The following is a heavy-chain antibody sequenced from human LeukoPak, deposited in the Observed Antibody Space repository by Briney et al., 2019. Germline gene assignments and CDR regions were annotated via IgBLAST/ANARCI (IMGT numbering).Heavy chain of an antibody. D-gene: IGHD1-14*01. CDR2: INHSGST. J-gene: IGHJ4*02. Sequence: PSETLSLTCAVYGGSFSRYYWSWIRQPPGKGLEWIGEINHSGSTNYNPSLKSRVTISVDTSKNQFSLKLNSVTAADTAVYYCARDRNRGYRYSDYWGQGTLVTVSS. CDR3: ARDRNRGYRYSDY. CDR1: GGSFSRYY. V-gene: IGHV4-34*01.